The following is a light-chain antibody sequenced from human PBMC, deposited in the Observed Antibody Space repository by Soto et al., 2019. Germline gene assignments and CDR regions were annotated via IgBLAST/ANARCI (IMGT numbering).Light chain of an antibody. CDR3: QQYNNWPPYT. CDR1: QSVSSN. CDR2: GAS. Sequence: EIVMTQSPATLSVSPGERATLSCRASQSVSSNLAWYQQKPGQAPRLLIYGASTRATGIPARFSGSGSGTKFTPTISSLQSEDFAVYYCQQYNNWPPYTFGQGTKLEIK. V-gene: IGKV3-15*01. J-gene: IGKJ2*01.